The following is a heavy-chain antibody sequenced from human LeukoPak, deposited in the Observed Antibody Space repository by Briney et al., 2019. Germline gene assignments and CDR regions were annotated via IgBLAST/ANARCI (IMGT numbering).Heavy chain of an antibody. CDR3: ARDPTPSSPRLAFFDNWFDP. D-gene: IGHD6-13*01. V-gene: IGHV1-2*02. J-gene: IGHJ5*02. Sequence: GSVKVSCKASGYTFTGYFMHGVRQAPGQGLEWMGGINPKSGGTNYAQKFQGRVTMTRDTSISTAYMELSRLRSDDTAVYYCARDPTPSSPRLAFFDNWFDPWSQGTLVTVSS. CDR2: INPKSGGT. CDR1: GYTFTGYF.